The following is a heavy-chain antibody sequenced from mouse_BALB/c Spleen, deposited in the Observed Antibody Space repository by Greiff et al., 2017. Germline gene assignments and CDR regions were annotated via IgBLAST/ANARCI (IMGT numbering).Heavy chain of an antibody. J-gene: IGHJ2*01. D-gene: IGHD1-1*01. CDR2: ISSGSSTI. CDR1: GFTFSSFG. V-gene: IGHV5-17*02. Sequence: DVMLVESGGGLVQPGGSLKLSCAASGFTFSSFGMHWVRQAPEKGLEWVAYISSGSSTIYYADTVKGRFTISRDNPKNTLFLQMTSLRSEDTAMYYCARGMDGSSYDYFDYWGQGTTLTVSS. CDR3: ARGMDGSSYDYFDY.